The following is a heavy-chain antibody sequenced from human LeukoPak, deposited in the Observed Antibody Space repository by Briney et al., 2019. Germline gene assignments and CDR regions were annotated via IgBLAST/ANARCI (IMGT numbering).Heavy chain of an antibody. J-gene: IGHJ6*03. CDR1: GYSFTSYW. CDR2: IYPGDSDT. CDR3: ARQRVVPAAIQNYYYYMDV. V-gene: IGHV5-51*01. D-gene: IGHD2-2*02. Sequence: GESLKISCKGSGYSFTSYWISWVRQMPGKGLEWMGIIYPGDSDTRYSPSFQGQVTISADKSISTAYLQWSSLKASDTAMYYCARQRVVPAAIQNYYYYMDVWGKGNTVTVSS.